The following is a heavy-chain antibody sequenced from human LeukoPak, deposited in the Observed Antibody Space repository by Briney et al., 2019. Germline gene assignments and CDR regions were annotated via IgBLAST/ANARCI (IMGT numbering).Heavy chain of an antibody. Sequence: ASVKVSCKASGYTFTGYYMHWVRQAPGQGLEWMGWINPNSGGTNYAQKFQGRVTMTRDTSISTAHMELSRLRSDDTAVYYCARPIRYSSGWYGYWGQGTLVTVSS. CDR2: INPNSGGT. CDR3: ARPIRYSSGWYGY. V-gene: IGHV1-2*02. J-gene: IGHJ4*02. D-gene: IGHD6-19*01. CDR1: GYTFTGYY.